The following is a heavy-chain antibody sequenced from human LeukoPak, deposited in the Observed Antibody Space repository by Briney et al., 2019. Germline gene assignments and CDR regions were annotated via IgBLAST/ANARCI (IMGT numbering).Heavy chain of an antibody. Sequence: PSETLSLTCTVSGGSISSYYWSWIRQPPGKGLEWIGYIYYSGSTNYNPSLKSRVTISVDTSKNQFSLKLSSVTAADTAVYYCARIAAAGTVDDAFDIWGQGTMVTVSS. CDR3: ARIAAAGTVDDAFDI. CDR2: IYYSGST. CDR1: GGSISSYY. D-gene: IGHD6-13*01. J-gene: IGHJ3*02. V-gene: IGHV4-59*01.